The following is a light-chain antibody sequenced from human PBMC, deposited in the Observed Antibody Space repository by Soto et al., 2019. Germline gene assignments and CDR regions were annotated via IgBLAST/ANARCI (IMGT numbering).Light chain of an antibody. Sequence: QSALTQPAAVSGSPGQSITISCTGTSSDVGTYNLVSWHQQYPGKAPKLMIYATSKRPSGVSNRFSGSKSGDTASLTISGLQAEDEADYYCTSFARGSTLVFGGGTKLTVL. V-gene: IGLV2-23*01. CDR3: TSFARGSTLV. CDR2: ATS. CDR1: SSDVGTYNL. J-gene: IGLJ3*02.